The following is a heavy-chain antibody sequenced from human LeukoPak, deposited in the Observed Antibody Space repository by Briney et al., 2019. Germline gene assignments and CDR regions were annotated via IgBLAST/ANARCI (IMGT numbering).Heavy chain of an antibody. V-gene: IGHV3-33*01. CDR1: GFTFSSYG. CDR3: ARDPYYYDSSGYPSPDAFDI. Sequence: GGSLRLSCAASGFTFSSYGMHWVRQAPGKGLEWVAVIWYDGSNKYYADSVKGRFTISRDNSKNTLYLQMNSLRAEDTAVYYCARDPYYYDSSGYPSPDAFDIWGQGTMVTVSS. J-gene: IGHJ3*02. D-gene: IGHD3-22*01. CDR2: IWYDGSNK.